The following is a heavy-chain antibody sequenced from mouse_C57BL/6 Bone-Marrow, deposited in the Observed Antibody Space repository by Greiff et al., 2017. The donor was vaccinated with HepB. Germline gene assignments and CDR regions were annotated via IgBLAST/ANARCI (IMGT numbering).Heavy chain of an antibody. CDR2: ISYDGSN. D-gene: IGHD2-3*01. Sequence: EVKLEESGPGLVKPSQSLSLTCSVTGYSITSGYYWNWIRQFPGNKLEWMGCISYDGSNNYNPSLKNRISITRDTSKNQFFLKLNSVTTEDTATYYCASGLLLFAYWGQGTLVTVSA. CDR1: GYSITSGYY. J-gene: IGHJ3*01. CDR3: ASGLLLFAY. V-gene: IGHV3-6*01.